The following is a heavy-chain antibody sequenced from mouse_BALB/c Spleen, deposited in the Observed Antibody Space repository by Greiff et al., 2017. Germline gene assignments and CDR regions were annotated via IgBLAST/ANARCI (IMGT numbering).Heavy chain of an antibody. CDR2: INPSNGGT. CDR3: TREGNCDGYFDY. J-gene: IGHJ2*01. Sequence: QVQLQQSGAELVKPGASVKLSCKASGYTFTSYYMYWVKQRPGQGLEWIGEINPSNGGTNFNEKFKSKATLTVDKTSNTAYMQLSSLTSEDSAVYYCTREGNCDGYFDYWGQGTTLTVSA. V-gene: IGHV1S81*02. D-gene: IGHD4-1*01. CDR1: GYTFTSYY.